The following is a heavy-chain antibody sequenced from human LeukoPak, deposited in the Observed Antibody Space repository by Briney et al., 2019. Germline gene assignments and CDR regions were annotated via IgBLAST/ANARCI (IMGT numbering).Heavy chain of an antibody. CDR2: IYPGDSDT. CDR1: GCSFTSYW. CDR3: ARRRYYGSGSYQYYFDY. D-gene: IGHD3-10*01. J-gene: IGHJ4*02. Sequence: PXESLKISCKGSGCSFTSYWIGWVRQMPGKGLEWMGIIYPGDSDTRYSRSFQGQVTISADKSIGTAYLQWSSLKASDTAMYYCARRRYYGSGSYQYYFDYWGQGTLVTVSS. V-gene: IGHV5-51*01.